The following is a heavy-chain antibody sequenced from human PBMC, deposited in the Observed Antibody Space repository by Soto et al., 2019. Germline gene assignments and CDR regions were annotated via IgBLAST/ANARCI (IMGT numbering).Heavy chain of an antibody. J-gene: IGHJ2*01. Sequence: QVQLVESGGGVVQPGRSLRLSCAASGFTFSSYAMHWVRQAPGKGLEWVAVISYDGSNKYYADSVKGRFTISRDNSKNTLYLQMNSLRADDTAVYYCARPSRLLPKWELLLSDWYFDLWGRGTLVTVSS. CDR2: ISYDGSNK. CDR3: ARPSRLLPKWELLLSDWYFDL. V-gene: IGHV3-30-3*01. CDR1: GFTFSSYA. D-gene: IGHD1-26*01.